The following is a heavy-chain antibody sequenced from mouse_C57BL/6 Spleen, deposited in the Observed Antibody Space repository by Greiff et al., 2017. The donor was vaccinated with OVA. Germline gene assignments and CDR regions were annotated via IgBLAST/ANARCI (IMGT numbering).Heavy chain of an antibody. J-gene: IGHJ3*01. CDR3: ARGRFFAY. V-gene: IGHV3-6*01. Sequence: EVQLQESGPGLVKPSQSLSLTCSVTGYSITSGYYWNWIRQFPGNQLEWMGYISYDGSNNYNPSLKNRISITRDTSKNQFFLKLNSVTTEDTATYYCARGRFFAYWGQGTLVTVSA. CDR1: GYSITSGYY. CDR2: ISYDGSN.